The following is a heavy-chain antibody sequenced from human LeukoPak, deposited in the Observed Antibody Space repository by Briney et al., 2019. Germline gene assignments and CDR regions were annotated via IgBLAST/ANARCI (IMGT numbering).Heavy chain of an antibody. CDR1: GGSISSGSYY. V-gene: IGHV4-61*02. Sequence: SETLSLTCTVSGGSISSGSYYWSWIRQPAGKGLEWIGRIYTSGSTNYNPSLKSRVTISVDTSKNQFSLKLSSVTAADTAVYYCARPGGYYYDRRYAFDIWGQGTMVTVSS. J-gene: IGHJ3*02. CDR3: ARPGGYYYDRRYAFDI. D-gene: IGHD3-22*01. CDR2: IYTSGST.